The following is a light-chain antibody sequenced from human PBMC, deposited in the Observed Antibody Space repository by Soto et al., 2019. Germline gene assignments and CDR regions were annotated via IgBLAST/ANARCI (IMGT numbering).Light chain of an antibody. Sequence: QSVLTQPPSASGTPGRRVAISCSGSSSNIGNNPVSWYQQLPGTAPKLLIYSDTQRPSGVPDRFAASRSGTSASLAISGLQSEDEADYYCLAWDGSLREVVFGGGTKVTVL. CDR3: LAWDGSLREVV. CDR2: SDT. J-gene: IGLJ2*01. CDR1: SSNIGNNP. V-gene: IGLV1-44*01.